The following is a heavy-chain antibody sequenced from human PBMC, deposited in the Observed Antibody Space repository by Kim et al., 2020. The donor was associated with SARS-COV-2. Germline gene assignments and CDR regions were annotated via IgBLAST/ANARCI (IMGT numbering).Heavy chain of an antibody. V-gene: IGHV3-23*01. D-gene: IGHD3-3*01. CDR3: AKAAPPLRFLEWLESSVLHSFDY. CDR2: ISTGGANT. CDR1: GFTFSSYA. J-gene: IGHJ4*02. Sequence: GGSLRLSCAASGFTFSSYAMHWVRQAPGKGLEWVSAISTGGANTYYADSVKGRFTIFRDNSNNTLYLQMNSLRADDTAVYYCAKAAPPLRFLEWLESSVLHSFDYWGQGTLVTVSS.